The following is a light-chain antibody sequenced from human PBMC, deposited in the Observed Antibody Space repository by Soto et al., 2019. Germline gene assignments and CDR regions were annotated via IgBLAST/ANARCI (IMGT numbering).Light chain of an antibody. CDR3: LLFFGGAQV. Sequence: QAVVTQEPSLTVSPGGTVTLTCASSTGAVTNDNYPNWLQQKPGQAPRGLIYSANNRHSWTPARFSGSLLGGKAALTLSGVQPEDEGDYYCLLFFGGAQVFGGGTKLTVL. J-gene: IGLJ2*01. CDR1: TGAVTNDNY. V-gene: IGLV7-43*01. CDR2: SAN.